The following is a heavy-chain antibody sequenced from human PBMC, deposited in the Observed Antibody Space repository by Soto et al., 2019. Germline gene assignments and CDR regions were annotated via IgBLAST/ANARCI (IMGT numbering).Heavy chain of an antibody. V-gene: IGHV3-30-3*01. J-gene: IGHJ4*02. CDR2: TSNDGSNK. CDR1: GFTFSAYA. CDR3: ASDGYSSGWYGMDY. Sequence: GSQRLSCAASGFTFSAYAMHWVRQAPGKGLEWVAVTSNDGSNKYYADPVKGRFTISRDKSKNTLKLKMNSLRAEDTAVYYCASDGYSSGWYGMDYWGQGTLVTVSS. D-gene: IGHD6-19*01.